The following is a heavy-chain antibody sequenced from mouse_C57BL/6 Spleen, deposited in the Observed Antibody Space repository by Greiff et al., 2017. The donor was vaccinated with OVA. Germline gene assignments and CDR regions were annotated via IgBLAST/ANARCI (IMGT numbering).Heavy chain of an antibody. V-gene: IGHV1-15*01. Sequence: QVHVKQSGAELVRPGASVTLSCKASGYTFTDYEMHWVKQTPVHGLEWIGAIDPETGGTAYNQKFKGKAILTADKSSSTSYMELRSLTSEDSAVYYCTREGNYDYPFAYWGQGTLVTVSA. CDR1: GYTFTDYE. J-gene: IGHJ3*01. D-gene: IGHD2-4*01. CDR2: IDPETGGT. CDR3: TREGNYDYPFAY.